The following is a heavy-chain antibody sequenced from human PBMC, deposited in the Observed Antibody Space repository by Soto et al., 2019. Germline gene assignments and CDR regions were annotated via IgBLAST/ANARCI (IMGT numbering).Heavy chain of an antibody. CDR3: ARQGGLGVSWFDP. D-gene: IGHD3-16*01. CDR2: IYYSGST. Sequence: QLQLQESGPGLVKPSETLSLTCTVSGGSISSSSYYWGWIRQPPGKGLEWIGSIYYSGSTYYNPSLKSRVTISVDTSKNQFSLKLSSVTAADTALYYCARQGGLGVSWFDPWGQGTLVTVSS. CDR1: GGSISSSSYY. J-gene: IGHJ5*02. V-gene: IGHV4-39*01.